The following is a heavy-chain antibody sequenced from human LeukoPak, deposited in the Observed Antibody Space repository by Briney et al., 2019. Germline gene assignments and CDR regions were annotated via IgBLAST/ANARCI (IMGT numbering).Heavy chain of an antibody. CDR1: GGSISSYY. CDR3: ARGRGYYYGSGSNDY. D-gene: IGHD3-10*01. J-gene: IGHJ4*02. Sequence: SETLSLTCTVSGGSISSYYWSWIRQPPGKGLEWIGYIYYSGSTNYNPSLKSRVTISVDTSKNQFSLKLSSVTAADTAVYYCARGRGYYYGSGSNDYWGQGTLVTVSS. V-gene: IGHV4-59*12. CDR2: IYYSGST.